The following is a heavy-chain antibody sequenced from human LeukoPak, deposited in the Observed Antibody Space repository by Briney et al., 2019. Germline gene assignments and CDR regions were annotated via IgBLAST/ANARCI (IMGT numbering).Heavy chain of an antibody. CDR3: AREVKAVPGDESFDY. D-gene: IGHD6-19*01. V-gene: IGHV3-11*05. Sequence: GGSLRLSCAASGFTFSDYYMSWIRQAPGKGLEWVSYISSSSSYTNYADSAKGRFTISRDNAKNSLYLQMNSLRAEDTAVYYCAREVKAVPGDESFDYWGQGTLVTVSS. CDR2: ISSSSSYT. CDR1: GFTFSDYY. J-gene: IGHJ4*02.